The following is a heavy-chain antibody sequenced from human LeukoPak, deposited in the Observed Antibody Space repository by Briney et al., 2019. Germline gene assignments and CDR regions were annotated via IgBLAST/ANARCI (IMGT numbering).Heavy chain of an antibody. V-gene: IGHV3-43D*03. Sequence: GGSLTLFCAASGFTFDDYAMHWLRQAPGKGLEWVSLISWDGGNTYYADSVKGRFTISRDNSKNSLYLQMNSLRAEDTALYYCAKDMAAYYYSSGNIDYWGQGTLVTVSS. D-gene: IGHD3-10*01. J-gene: IGHJ4*02. CDR1: GFTFDDYA. CDR2: ISWDGGNT. CDR3: AKDMAAYYYSSGNIDY.